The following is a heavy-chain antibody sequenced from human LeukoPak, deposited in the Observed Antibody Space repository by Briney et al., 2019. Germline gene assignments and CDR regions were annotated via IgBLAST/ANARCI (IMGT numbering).Heavy chain of an antibody. J-gene: IGHJ4*02. Sequence: GGSLRPSCAASGFTFSSYGMHWVRQAPGKGLEWVAVISYDGSNKYYADSVKGRFTISRDNSKNTLYLQMNSLRAEDTAVYYCAKDAYDIVVVVAAIPYYFDYWGQGTLVTVSS. CDR3: AKDAYDIVVVVAAIPYYFDY. V-gene: IGHV3-30*18. CDR1: GFTFSSYG. CDR2: ISYDGSNK. D-gene: IGHD2-15*01.